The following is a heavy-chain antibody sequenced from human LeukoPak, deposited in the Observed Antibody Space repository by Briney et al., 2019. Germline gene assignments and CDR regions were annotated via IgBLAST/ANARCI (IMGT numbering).Heavy chain of an antibody. V-gene: IGHV1-2*02. Sequence: GASVKVSCKASGYTFTGYYMHWVRQAPGQGLEWMGWINPNSGGTNYAQKFQGRVTMTRDTSISTAYMELSRLRSDDTAVYYCARDVTGYSSGWYDYWGQGTLVTVSS. D-gene: IGHD6-19*01. CDR1: GYTFTGYY. J-gene: IGHJ4*02. CDR2: INPNSGGT. CDR3: ARDVTGYSSGWYDY.